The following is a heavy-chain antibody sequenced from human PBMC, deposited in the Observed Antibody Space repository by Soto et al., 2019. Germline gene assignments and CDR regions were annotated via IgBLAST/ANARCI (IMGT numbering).Heavy chain of an antibody. J-gene: IGHJ4*02. D-gene: IGHD3-22*01. V-gene: IGHV2-26*01. CDR2: IFSNDEE. CDR1: GFSLSTARMG. Sequence: QVTLKESGPVLVKSTETLTLTCTVSGFSLSTARMGVSWIRQPPGKALEWLAYIFSNDEESYSTSLKSRLTISKDTSKSQLVLTLSNMNPVDTGTYYCARAFHDDSGHYPYYFDWWGQGTLVTVS. CDR3: ARAFHDDSGHYPYYFDW.